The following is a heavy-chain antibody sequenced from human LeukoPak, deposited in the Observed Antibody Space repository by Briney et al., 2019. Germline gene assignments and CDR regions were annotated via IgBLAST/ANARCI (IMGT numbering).Heavy chain of an antibody. Sequence: PGGSLRLSCAASGFTFSSYCRHWVRQAPGKGLVWVSRINSGGSSTSYADSVKGRFTIARDNAKNTLYLQMNGLRAEDRAVYYCARRFRQWLVGGIDYWGQGTLVTVSS. CDR2: INSGGSST. J-gene: IGHJ4*02. D-gene: IGHD6-19*01. V-gene: IGHV3-74*01. CDR3: ARRFRQWLVGGIDY. CDR1: GFTFSSYC.